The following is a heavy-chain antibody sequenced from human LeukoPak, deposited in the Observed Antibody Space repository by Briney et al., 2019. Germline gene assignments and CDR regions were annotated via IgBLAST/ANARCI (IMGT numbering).Heavy chain of an antibody. D-gene: IGHD3-3*01. J-gene: IGHJ6*03. CDR3: ARGWYYDFWYMDV. V-gene: IGHV3-23*01. Sequence: GGSLRLSCAASGFTFSSYGMSWVRQAPGKGLEWVSAISGSGGSTYYADSVKGRFTISRDNSKNTLYLQMNSLRAEDTAVYYCARGWYYDFWYMDVWGKGTTVTVSS. CDR2: ISGSGGST. CDR1: GFTFSSYG.